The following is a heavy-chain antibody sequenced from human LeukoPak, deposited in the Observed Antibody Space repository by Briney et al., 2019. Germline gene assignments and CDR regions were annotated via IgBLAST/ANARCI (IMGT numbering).Heavy chain of an antibody. V-gene: IGHV1-2*06. CDR1: GCTFTGYY. CDR3: ARDGGSGGSPLQFTPDY. D-gene: IGHD2-15*01. Sequence: SVKVSCKASGCTFTGYYMDWVLQAPGQGLEWIGRFNPNSGGTNYAQKFQGRVTMTRDTSISTAYMELGRLRSDDTAVYYCARDGGSGGSPLQFTPDYWGQGTLVTVSP. CDR2: FNPNSGGT. J-gene: IGHJ4*02.